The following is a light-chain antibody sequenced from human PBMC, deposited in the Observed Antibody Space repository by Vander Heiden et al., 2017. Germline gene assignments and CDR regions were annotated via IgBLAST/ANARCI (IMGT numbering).Light chain of an antibody. CDR1: SYDIGSKS. V-gene: IGLV1-44*01. CDR3: ATWDYSLNDLV. CDR2: RDD. J-gene: IGLJ3*02. Sequence: QAVLPQPPSASGTPGQRVTIACSGSSYDIGSKSVDWSQQFPGTAPKLLIYRDDQRPSGCPGRFSGSKSGSSASLAISGLQSEDEAEYYCATWDYSLNDLVLGGGTKLTVL.